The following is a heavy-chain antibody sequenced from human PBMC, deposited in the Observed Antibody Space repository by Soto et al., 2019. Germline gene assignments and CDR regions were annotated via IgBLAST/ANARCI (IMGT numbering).Heavy chain of an antibody. Sequence: ETLSLTCAVHGGSFSGYYWSWIRPPPGKGLEWIGEINHSGSTNYNPSLKSRVTISVDTSKNQFSLKLSSVTAADTAVYYCARPTYCDFWSGYYTGSWFDPWGQGTLVTVSS. CDR3: ARPTYCDFWSGYYTGSWFDP. J-gene: IGHJ5*02. CDR2: INHSGST. CDR1: GGSFSGYY. V-gene: IGHV4-34*01. D-gene: IGHD3-3*01.